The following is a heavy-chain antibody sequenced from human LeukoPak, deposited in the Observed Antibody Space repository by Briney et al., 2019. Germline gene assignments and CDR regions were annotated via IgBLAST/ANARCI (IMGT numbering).Heavy chain of an antibody. Sequence: PGGSLRLSCAASGFTFSIYGMHWVRQAPGKGLEWVSSLTSISTYVYYADSVKGRFTVSRDNAKNSLYLQMNSLRAEDTAVYYCVRAGIGGTKEDGMDVWGQGTTVTVSS. D-gene: IGHD1-14*01. CDR2: LTSISTYV. V-gene: IGHV3-21*01. CDR1: GFTFSIYG. J-gene: IGHJ6*02. CDR3: VRAGIGGTKEDGMDV.